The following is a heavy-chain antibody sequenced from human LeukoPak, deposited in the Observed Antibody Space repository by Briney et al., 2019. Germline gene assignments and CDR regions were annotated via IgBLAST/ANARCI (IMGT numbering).Heavy chain of an antibody. CDR3: TKAPGGLFYY. CDR2: ISAGGRT. D-gene: IGHD3-10*01. Sequence: PGGSPRLSCAASGFTFSNSAMSWVRQPPGKGLQWVSSISAGGRTYYADSMKGRFTISRDNSKNTLYLQMNSLRADDTAVYYCTKAPGGLFYYWGQGTLVTVSS. J-gene: IGHJ4*02. CDR1: GFTFSNSA. V-gene: IGHV3-23*01.